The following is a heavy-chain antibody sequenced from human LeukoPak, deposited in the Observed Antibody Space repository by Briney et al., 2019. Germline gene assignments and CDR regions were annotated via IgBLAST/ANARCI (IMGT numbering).Heavy chain of an antibody. CDR1: GYTFTDYY. J-gene: IGHJ5*02. CDR2: INPNTGVT. Sequence: ASVTVSCKASGYTFTDYYMHWVRQAPGQGLEWMGWINPNTGVTHYAQNFQGRVTMTRDTSISTAYMELSRLRSDDTAVYYCARSGKNWFDPWGQGTLVTVSS. V-gene: IGHV1-2*02. CDR3: ARSGKNWFDP. D-gene: IGHD3-10*01.